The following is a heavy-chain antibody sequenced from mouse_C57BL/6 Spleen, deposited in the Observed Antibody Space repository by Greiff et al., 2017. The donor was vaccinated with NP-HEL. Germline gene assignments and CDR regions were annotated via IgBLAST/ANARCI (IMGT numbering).Heavy chain of an antibody. CDR3: ARSPLYYGSSYWYFDV. CDR1: GYSITSGYY. J-gene: IGHJ1*03. CDR2: ISYDGSN. V-gene: IGHV3-6*01. Sequence: DVKLQESGPGLVKPSQSLSLTCSVTGYSITSGYYWNWIRQFPGNKLEWMGYISYDGSNNYNPSLQNRISIPRDTSKNQFFLKLNSVTTEDTATYYCARSPLYYGSSYWYFDVWGTGTTVTVSS. D-gene: IGHD1-1*01.